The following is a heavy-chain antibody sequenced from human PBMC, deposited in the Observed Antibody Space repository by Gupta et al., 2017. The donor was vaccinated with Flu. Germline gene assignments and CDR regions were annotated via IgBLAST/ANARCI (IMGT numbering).Heavy chain of an antibody. D-gene: IGHD3-3*01. CDR1: GNKFTDYY. CDR2: INPHNGDT. V-gene: IGHV1-2*02. Sequence: QVQLVQSGAEAKEPGASVKVSCKASGNKFTDYYVHWVRQAPGQGLEWMGWINPHNGDTKYVEKFQGRVTMTTDTAINAAYMELRWLKSDDTAVYYCTRGGLSRFGEWSPHNCFDPWGQGTQVTVSS. J-gene: IGHJ5*02. CDR3: TRGGLSRFGEWSPHNCFDP.